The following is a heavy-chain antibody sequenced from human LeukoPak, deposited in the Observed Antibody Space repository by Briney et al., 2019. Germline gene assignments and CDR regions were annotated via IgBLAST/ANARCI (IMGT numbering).Heavy chain of an antibody. CDR1: GYTFTGYY. Sequence: GASVKVSCKASGYTFTGYYMHWVRQAPGQGLEWMGWINPNSGGTNYAQKFQGRVTTTRDTSISTAYMELSRLRSDDTAVYYCARVSAARHLFSESPFDYWGQGTLVTVSS. CDR3: ARVSAARHLFSESPFDY. CDR2: INPNSGGT. V-gene: IGHV1-2*02. D-gene: IGHD6-6*01. J-gene: IGHJ4*02.